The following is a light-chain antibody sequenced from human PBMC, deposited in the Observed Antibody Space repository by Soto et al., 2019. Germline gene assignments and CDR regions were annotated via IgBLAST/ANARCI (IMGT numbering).Light chain of an antibody. CDR3: QQYSKWPRT. CDR1: QSVSSSY. J-gene: IGKJ1*01. CDR2: ATS. Sequence: EIVLTQSPGTLSLSPGERATLSCRASQSVSSSYLAWYQQKPGQAPRLLIYATSTRATDIPATFSGSGSGTEFTLTISTLQSGDFAVYYCQQYSKWPRTFGQGTKVDIK. V-gene: IGKV3-15*01.